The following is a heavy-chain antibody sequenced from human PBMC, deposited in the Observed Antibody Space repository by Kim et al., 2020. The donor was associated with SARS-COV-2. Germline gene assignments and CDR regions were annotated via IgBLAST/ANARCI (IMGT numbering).Heavy chain of an antibody. D-gene: IGHD3-10*01. J-gene: IGHJ5*02. CDR3: AKDNYYGSPYNWFDP. Sequence: GGSLRLSCAASGFTFSSYAMSWVRQAPGKGLEWDSAISGSGGSTYYADSVKGRFTISRDNSKNTLYLQMNSLRAEDTAVYYCAKDNYYGSPYNWFDPWGQGTLVTVSS. CDR2: ISGSGGST. V-gene: IGHV3-23*01. CDR1: GFTFSSYA.